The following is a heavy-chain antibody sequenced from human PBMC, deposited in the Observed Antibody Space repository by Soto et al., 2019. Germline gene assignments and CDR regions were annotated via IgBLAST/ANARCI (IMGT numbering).Heavy chain of an antibody. V-gene: IGHV4-39*01. Sequence: SETLSLTCTVSGGSISSSSYYWGWIRQPPGKGLEWIGSIYYSATTYYNPSLKSRVTISVDTSKNQFSLKLSSVTAAETAVYYCARHRGYYDILTGYYTELNFDYWGQGTLVIVSS. CDR1: GGSISSSSYY. CDR3: ARHRGYYDILTGYYTELNFDY. CDR2: IYYSATT. J-gene: IGHJ4*02. D-gene: IGHD3-9*01.